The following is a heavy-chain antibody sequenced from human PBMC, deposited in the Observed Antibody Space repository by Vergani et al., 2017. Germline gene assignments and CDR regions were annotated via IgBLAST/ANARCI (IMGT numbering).Heavy chain of an antibody. D-gene: IGHD3-22*01. CDR3: ARALYYYDSSGLFDY. V-gene: IGHV4-39*07. CDR1: GGSISSSSYY. J-gene: IGHJ4*02. Sequence: QLQLQESGPGLVKPSETLSLTCTVSGGSISSSSYYWGWIRQPPGKGLEWIGSIYYSGSTYYNPSLKSRVTITVDTSKNQFSLKLSSVTAADTAVYYCARALYYYDSSGLFDYWGQGTLVTVSS. CDR2: IYYSGST.